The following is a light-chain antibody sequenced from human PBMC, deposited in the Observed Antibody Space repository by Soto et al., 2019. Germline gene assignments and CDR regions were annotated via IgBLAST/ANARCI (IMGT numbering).Light chain of an antibody. CDR2: AAS. CDR1: QDIAIY. J-gene: IGKJ1*01. Sequence: IPLTQSPSSLSASVGDRVPLTCRASQDIAIYLAWYQQKPGEAPKLLIYAASTLYGGVPSRFSGSGSGTEFTLTISSLQPDDSATYYCQQYASYSRTFGQGTKVDIK. CDR3: QQYASYSRT. V-gene: IGKV1-9*01.